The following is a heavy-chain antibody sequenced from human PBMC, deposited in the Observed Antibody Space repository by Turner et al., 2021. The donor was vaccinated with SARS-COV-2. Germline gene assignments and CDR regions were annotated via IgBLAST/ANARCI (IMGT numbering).Heavy chain of an antibody. CDR3: ARVASYYFDGRLWVGPLDT. CDR1: GFSFGCSI. J-gene: IGHJ5*01. V-gene: IGHV3-23*01. D-gene: IGHD3-9*01. CDR2: IAAGADYT. Sequence: QLFESGGGLEVGGKALRLSCVASGFSFGCSIMAWVRQAPGKGLEFVSSIAAGADYTFYSDSVRGRFAVSRDNLKNTLYLEMNSLRVGDSALYYCARVASYYFDGRLWVGPLDTWGQGTLVSVS.